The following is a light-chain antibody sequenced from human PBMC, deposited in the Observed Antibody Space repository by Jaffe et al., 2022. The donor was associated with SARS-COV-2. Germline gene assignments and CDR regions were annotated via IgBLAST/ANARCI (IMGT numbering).Light chain of an antibody. CDR1: QSVTTK. CDR3: QHYSKWPLT. CDR2: DAS. Sequence: EIVMTQSPATLSVSPGEGATLSCRASQSVTTKLAWYQQKPGQAPRLLIYDASSRATGFPARFSGTGSGTEFTLTISRLQSEDVAVYYCQHYSKWPLTFGGGTKVEIK. V-gene: IGKV3-15*01. J-gene: IGKJ4*01.